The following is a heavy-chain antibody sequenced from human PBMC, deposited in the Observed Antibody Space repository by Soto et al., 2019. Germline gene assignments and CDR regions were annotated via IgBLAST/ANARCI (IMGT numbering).Heavy chain of an antibody. CDR2: ISYDGNNK. Sequence: VQLVETGGGVVQPGMSLRHSCAASGFTFGNYAMYWVRQAPGKGLEWVAVISYDGNNKYYADSVKGRFTISRDNSKNTLYLQMNSLRAEDTAVYYCARAGCDGGTCYTLVGLRYGMDVWGQGTTVTVSS. D-gene: IGHD2-15*01. CDR3: ARAGCDGGTCYTLVGLRYGMDV. J-gene: IGHJ6*02. CDR1: GFTFGNYA. V-gene: IGHV3-30-3*01.